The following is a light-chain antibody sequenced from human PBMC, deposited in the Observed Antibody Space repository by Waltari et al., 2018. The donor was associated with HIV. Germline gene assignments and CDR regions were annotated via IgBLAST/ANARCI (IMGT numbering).Light chain of an antibody. CDR2: NDN. Sequence: QSVLTQPPSASGTPGQRVTISCSGTRSNIGTNTVNWYQIIPGTAPKLLIYNDNQRPSGVPDRFSGSRSCTSASLAISGLQSEDEADYYCAAWDDRLDGQGVFGGGTTLTVL. CDR3: AAWDDRLDGQGV. CDR1: RSNIGTNT. V-gene: IGLV1-44*01. J-gene: IGLJ3*02.